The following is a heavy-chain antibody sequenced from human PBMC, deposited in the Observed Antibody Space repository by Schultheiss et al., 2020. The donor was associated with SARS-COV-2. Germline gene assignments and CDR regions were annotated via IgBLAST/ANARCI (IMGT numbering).Heavy chain of an antibody. CDR2: IIPIFGTA. V-gene: IGHV1-69*06. J-gene: IGHJ5*02. D-gene: IGHD6-13*01. CDR3: ARAGWEYSSSWYWFDP. Sequence: SVKVSCKASGGTFSSYAISWVRQAPGQGLEWMGGIIPIFGTANYAQKFQGRVTITADKSTSTAYMELSSLRSEDTAVYYCARAGWEYSSSWYWFDPWGQGTLVTVSS. CDR1: GGTFSSYA.